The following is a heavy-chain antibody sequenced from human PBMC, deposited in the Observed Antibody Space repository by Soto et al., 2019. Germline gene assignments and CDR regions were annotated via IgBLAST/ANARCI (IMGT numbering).Heavy chain of an antibody. Sequence: EVQLVESGGGLVQPGGSLRVSCAASGFIVSSNYMSWVRQAPGKGLEWVSVIYAGGPTYYADSVKGRFTISRHSSKNTLYLQMNGLSPEDTAVYYCARSVATRGYYYYMDVWGKGTTVTVSS. V-gene: IGHV3-53*04. D-gene: IGHD5-12*01. CDR2: IYAGGPT. CDR1: GFIVSSNY. J-gene: IGHJ6*03. CDR3: ARSVATRGYYYYMDV.